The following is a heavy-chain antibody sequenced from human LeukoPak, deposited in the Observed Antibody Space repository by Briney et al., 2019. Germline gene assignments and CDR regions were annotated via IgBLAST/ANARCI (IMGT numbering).Heavy chain of an antibody. Sequence: GGSLRLSCAASGFSFRSYGMHWVRQAPGKGLEWVAVISYDGSNKYYADSAKGRFTISRDNSKNSLYLQMNSLRTEDTALYYCAKGQRFLEWYINYYMDVWGKGTTVTVSS. D-gene: IGHD3-3*01. CDR1: GFSFRSYG. V-gene: IGHV3-30*18. CDR2: ISYDGSNK. CDR3: AKGQRFLEWYINYYMDV. J-gene: IGHJ6*03.